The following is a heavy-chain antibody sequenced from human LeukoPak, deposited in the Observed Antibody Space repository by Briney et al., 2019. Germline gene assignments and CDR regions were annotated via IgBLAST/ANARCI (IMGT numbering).Heavy chain of an antibody. D-gene: IGHD3-10*01. CDR1: GGSISSSSYY. CDR3: ARRPGGWFDP. CDR2: IYYSGST. J-gene: IGHJ5*02. V-gene: IGHV4-39*01. Sequence: SETLSLTCTVSGGSISSSSYYWGWIRQPPGKGLEWIGSIYYSGSTYYNPSLKSRVTISVDTSENQFSLKLSSVTAADTAVYYCARRPGGWFDPWGQGTLVTVSS.